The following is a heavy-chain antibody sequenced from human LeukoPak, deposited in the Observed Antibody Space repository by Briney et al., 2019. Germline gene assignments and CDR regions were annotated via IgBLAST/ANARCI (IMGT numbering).Heavy chain of an antibody. CDR2: FYYSGST. CDR1: GGSITSSNYY. Sequence: PSETLSLTCTVSGGSITSSNYYWGWIRQPPGKGLEWIGSFYYSGSTNYNPSLKSRVTISVDTSKNQFSLKMSSVTAADTAVYYCVYYYGSGSVEYWGQGALVTVSS. J-gene: IGHJ4*02. CDR3: VYYYGSGSVEY. D-gene: IGHD3-10*01. V-gene: IGHV4-39*01.